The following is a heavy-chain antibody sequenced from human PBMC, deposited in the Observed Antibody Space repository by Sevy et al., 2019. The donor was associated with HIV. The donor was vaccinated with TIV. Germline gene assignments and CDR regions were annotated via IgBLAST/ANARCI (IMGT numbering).Heavy chain of an antibody. CDR2: INPNSGGT. V-gene: IGHV1-2*02. Sequence: ASVKVSCKASGYTFTGYYMHWVRQAPGQGLEWMGWINPNSGGTNYAQKFQGRVTMTRDTSISTAYMELRRLRSDDAGVYYCARDLRVPAVPYAFDIWGQGTMVTVSS. J-gene: IGHJ3*02. D-gene: IGHD2-2*01. CDR3: ARDLRVPAVPYAFDI. CDR1: GYTFTGYY.